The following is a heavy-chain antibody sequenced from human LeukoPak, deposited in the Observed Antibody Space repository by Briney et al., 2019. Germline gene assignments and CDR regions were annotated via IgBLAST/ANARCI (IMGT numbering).Heavy chain of an antibody. J-gene: IGHJ4*02. CDR3: ARASGYSYADY. CDR1: GYAFAGYF. CDR2: INPNSGGT. Sequence: ASVKVSCKASGYAFAGYFIHWVRQAPGQGLEWMGRINPNSGGTDYGQKFQGRVTMTRDTSITAAYMELSRLRSDDTAEYYCARASGYSYADYWGQGTLVTVSS. V-gene: IGHV1-2*06. D-gene: IGHD5-18*01.